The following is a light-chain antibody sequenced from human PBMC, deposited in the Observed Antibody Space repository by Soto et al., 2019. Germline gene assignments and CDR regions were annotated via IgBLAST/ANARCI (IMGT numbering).Light chain of an antibody. CDR1: SSDFGDDKY. CDR2: DVT. J-gene: IGLJ1*01. Sequence: QSALTQPRSVSGSPGRSVTISCTGTSSDFGDDKYVSWYQQHPGQAPKLVIYDVTKRPSGVPDRFSGSKSGNTASLTISGLQAEDEADYYCSSYTGGNPSYVFGTGTKLTVL. V-gene: IGLV2-11*01. CDR3: SSYTGGNPSYV.